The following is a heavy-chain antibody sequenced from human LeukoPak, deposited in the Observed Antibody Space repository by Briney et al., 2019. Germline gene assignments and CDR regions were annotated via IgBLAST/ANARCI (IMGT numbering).Heavy chain of an antibody. Sequence: PSETLSLTCTVSGGSISSYYWSWIRQPPGKGLEWIGYIYYSGSTYYNPSLKSRVTISVDTSKNQFSLKLSSVTAADTAVYYCARDAGGGRAFDIWGQGTMVTVSS. D-gene: IGHD3-10*01. CDR1: GGSISSYY. V-gene: IGHV4-59*12. J-gene: IGHJ3*02. CDR3: ARDAGGGRAFDI. CDR2: IYYSGST.